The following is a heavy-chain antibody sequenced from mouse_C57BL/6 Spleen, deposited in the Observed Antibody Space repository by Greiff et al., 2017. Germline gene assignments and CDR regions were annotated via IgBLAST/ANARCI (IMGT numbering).Heavy chain of an antibody. CDR1: GYAFSSSW. J-gene: IGHJ1*03. CDR2: IYPGDGDT. Sequence: QVQLQQSGPELVKPGASVKISCKASGYAFSSSWMNWVKQRPGKGLEWIGRIYPGDGDTNYNGKFKGKATLTADKSSSTAYMQLSSLTSEDSAVYFCGRSHYYGSSWYFDVWGTGTTVTVSS. D-gene: IGHD1-1*01. CDR3: GRSHYYGSSWYFDV. V-gene: IGHV1-82*01.